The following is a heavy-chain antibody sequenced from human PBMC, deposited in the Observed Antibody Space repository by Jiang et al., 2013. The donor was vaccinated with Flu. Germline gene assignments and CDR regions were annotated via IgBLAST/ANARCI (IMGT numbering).Heavy chain of an antibody. CDR1: GGTFSSYA. CDR2: HPYLGTA. CDR3: ARDLYSYGYYYYYGMDV. J-gene: IGHJ6*02. D-gene: IGHD5-18*01. Sequence: GAEVKKPGSSVKVSCKASGGTFSSYAISWVRQALDKGLSGWEDHPYLGTANYAQKFQGRVTITADESTSTAYMELSSLRSEDTAVYYCARDLYSYGYYYYYGMDVWGQGTTVTVSS. V-gene: IGHV1-69*01.